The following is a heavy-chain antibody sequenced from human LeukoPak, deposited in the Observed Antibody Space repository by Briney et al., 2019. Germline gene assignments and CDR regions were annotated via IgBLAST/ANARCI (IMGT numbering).Heavy chain of an antibody. D-gene: IGHD5-12*01. V-gene: IGHV3-48*04. CDR1: GFTFSSYI. Sequence: QPGGSLRLSCAASGFTFSSYIMNWVRQAPGKGLEWVSYISSSSNTIYYADSVKGRFTISRDNAKNSLYLQMNSLRAEDTAVYYCARDWRDGYDSNFDYWGQGTLVTVSS. CDR2: ISSSSNTI. J-gene: IGHJ4*02. CDR3: ARDWRDGYDSNFDY.